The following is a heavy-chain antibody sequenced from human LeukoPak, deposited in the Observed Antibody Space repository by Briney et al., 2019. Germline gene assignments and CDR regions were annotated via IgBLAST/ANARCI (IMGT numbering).Heavy chain of an antibody. CDR1: GGSISSSGHY. J-gene: IGHJ3*02. V-gene: IGHV4-39*07. CDR2: RYYSGSP. Sequence: SETLSLTCTLSGGSISSSGHYWDWIRQPPGKGLEWIGSRYYSGSPYYNPPLRSRVTISIDTSKNQFSLKLTSVTAADTAVYYCARKSYRYDGSGYSDPFDIWGQGTMVTAYS. D-gene: IGHD3-22*01. CDR3: ARKSYRYDGSGYSDPFDI.